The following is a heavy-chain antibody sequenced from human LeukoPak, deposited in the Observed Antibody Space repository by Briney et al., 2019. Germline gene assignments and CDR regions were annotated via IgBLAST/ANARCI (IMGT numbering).Heavy chain of an antibody. CDR2: IYYSGRN. D-gene: IGHD7-27*01. V-gene: IGHV4-59*08. CDR3: ARHSSTGEVYFDY. Sequence: SETLSLTCTVSGASISSYYWSWIRQPPGKGLEGLGYIYYSGRNNYNPHLKSRVTISLYSSKNQFSLKLSSVTAADTAVYYCARHSSTGEVYFDYWGQGTLVTVSS. CDR1: GASISSYY. J-gene: IGHJ4*02.